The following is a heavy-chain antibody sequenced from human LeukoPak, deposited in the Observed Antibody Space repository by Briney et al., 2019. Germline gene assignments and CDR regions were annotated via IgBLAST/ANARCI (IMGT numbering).Heavy chain of an antibody. J-gene: IGHJ4*02. Sequence: SETLSLTCAVYGGSFSGYYWSWIRQPPGKGLEWIGSMYSSGSAYYNPSLKSRVTISVDTSKNQFSLKLSSVTAADTAVYYCARSGSGYLRYYFDYWGQGTLVTVSS. V-gene: IGHV4-34*01. CDR3: ARSGSGYLRYYFDY. D-gene: IGHD5-12*01. CDR2: MYSSGSA. CDR1: GGSFSGYY.